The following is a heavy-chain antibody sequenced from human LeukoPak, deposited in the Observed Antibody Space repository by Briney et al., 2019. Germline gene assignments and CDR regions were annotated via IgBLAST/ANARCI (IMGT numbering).Heavy chain of an antibody. CDR2: IYYSGST. CDR3: ARVGSGSMRAFDI. V-gene: IGHV4-39*07. D-gene: IGHD2-15*01. Sequence: SETLSLTCTVSGGSISSSSYYWGWIRQPPGKGLEWIGSIYYSGSTYYNPSLKSRVTISVDTSKNQFSLKLSSVTAADTAVYYCARVGSGSMRAFDIWGQGTMVTVSS. J-gene: IGHJ3*02. CDR1: GGSISSSSYY.